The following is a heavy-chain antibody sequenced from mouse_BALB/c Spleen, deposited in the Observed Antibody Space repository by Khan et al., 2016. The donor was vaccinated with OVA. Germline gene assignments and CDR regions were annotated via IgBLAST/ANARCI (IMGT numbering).Heavy chain of an antibody. Sequence: EVELVESGPGLVKPSQSLSITCTVTGYSITRDYAWNWIRQFPGNKLARMGYISNSGSTSHNPSPKSRLPITRDTSKNQFFLQLNAGTTDDTATYYCASELGRYYAMDYWGQGTSVTVSS. D-gene: IGHD4-1*01. CDR1: GYSITRDYA. J-gene: IGHJ4*01. CDR2: ISNSGST. CDR3: ASELGRYYAMDY. V-gene: IGHV3-2*02.